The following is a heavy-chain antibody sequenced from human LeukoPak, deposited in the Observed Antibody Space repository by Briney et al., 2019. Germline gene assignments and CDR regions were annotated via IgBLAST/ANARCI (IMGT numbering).Heavy chain of an antibody. V-gene: IGHV1-18*01. CDR1: GYTFTSYG. CDR3: ARDSSYGSGSYYNSGTGFDY. CDR2: SSAYNGNT. Sequence: ASVKVSCKASGYTFTSYGISWVRQAPGQGLEWMGWSSAYNGNTNYAQKLQGRVTMTTDTSTSTAYMELRSLRSDDTAVYYCARDSSYGSGSYYNSGTGFDYWGQGTLVTVSS. D-gene: IGHD3-10*01. J-gene: IGHJ4*02.